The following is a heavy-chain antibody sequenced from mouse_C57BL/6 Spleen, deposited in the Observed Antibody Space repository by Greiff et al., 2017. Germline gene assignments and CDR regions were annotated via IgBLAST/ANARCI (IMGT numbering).Heavy chain of an antibody. V-gene: IGHV1-61*01. J-gene: IGHJ2*01. CDR2: IYPSDSET. Sequence: QVQLQQPGAELVRPGSSVKLSCKASGYTFTSYWMDWVKQRPGQGLEWIGNIYPSDSETHYNQKFKDKATLTVDKSSSTAYMQLSSLTSEDSAVYYCARRDYYGSSPYFDDWGQGTTLTVSS. CDR1: GYTFTSYW. D-gene: IGHD1-1*01. CDR3: ARRDYYGSSPYFDD.